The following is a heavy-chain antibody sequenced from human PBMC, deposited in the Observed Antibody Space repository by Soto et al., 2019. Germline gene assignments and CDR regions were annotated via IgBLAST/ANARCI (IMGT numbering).Heavy chain of an antibody. CDR3: STRAYAYPLNVAY. D-gene: IGHD5-12*01. V-gene: IGHV1-18*01. CDR1: GYTFPNYG. Sequence: QVQLVQSGAEVKKPGASVKVSCKASGYTFPNYGISWVRQAPGRGLEWMGWISAYNGNTNYAQKLQGRVTMTTNVSTSTAYIELRSLRSDDTAVYYCSTRAYAYPLNVAYWGQGTLVTVSS. J-gene: IGHJ4*02. CDR2: ISAYNGNT.